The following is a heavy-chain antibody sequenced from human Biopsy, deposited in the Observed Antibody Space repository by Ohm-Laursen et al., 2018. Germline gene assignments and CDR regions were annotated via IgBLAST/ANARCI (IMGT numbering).Heavy chain of an antibody. CDR2: KFYRGAT. J-gene: IGHJ4*02. D-gene: IGHD1-26*01. CDR3: ARLTRRGNIIFFDY. CDR1: GDSVSNNF. Sequence: GTLSLTCTVSGDSVSNNFWTWIRQPPGKTLEWIAYKFYRGATTYNPSLKGRVIVSVDPPKSQISLKLTSMTASDTAIYYCARLTRRGNIIFFDYWGQGILVAVSS. V-gene: IGHV4-59*08.